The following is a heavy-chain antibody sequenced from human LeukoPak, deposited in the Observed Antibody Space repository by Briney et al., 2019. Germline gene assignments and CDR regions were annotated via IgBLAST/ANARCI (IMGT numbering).Heavy chain of an antibody. D-gene: IGHD3-10*01. CDR1: GFPFTYHY. Sequence: GGSLRLSCAASGFPFTYHYMSWVRQAPGKGLEWVSYISSGGDIIYYADSVKGRFTISRDNAKNSLFLQMNSLRAEDTAVYYCTREDYYYASGHWAQGTLVTVSS. V-gene: IGHV3-11*04. CDR2: ISSGGDII. CDR3: TREDYYYASGH. J-gene: IGHJ4*02.